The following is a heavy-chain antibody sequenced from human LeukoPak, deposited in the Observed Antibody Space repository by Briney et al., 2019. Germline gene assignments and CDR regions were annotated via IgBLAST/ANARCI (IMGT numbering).Heavy chain of an antibody. CDR1: GFTFSSYA. CDR3: AKDLQLLLFDY. J-gene: IGHJ4*02. Sequence: GGSLRLSCAASGFTFSSYAMSWVRQAPGKGLEWVSAISGSGGSTYYADSVKGRFTISRDNSKNTLYLQMDSLRAEDTSVYYCAKDLQLLLFDYWGQGTLVTVSS. D-gene: IGHD2-21*01. CDR2: ISGSGGST. V-gene: IGHV3-23*01.